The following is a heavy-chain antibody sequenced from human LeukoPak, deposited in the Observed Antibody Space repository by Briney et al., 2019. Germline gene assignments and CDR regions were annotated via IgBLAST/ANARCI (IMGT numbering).Heavy chain of an antibody. V-gene: IGHV3-23*01. Sequence: PGGSLRLSCAASGLTFSYYPMNWVSQAPGKGLEWVSTITNSGSRGFYADSVRGRFIISRDNSNNTLYLEMSSLRAEDTAIYFCATRARSYASNHHFQPLRYWGQGTLVTVSS. CDR2: ITNSGSRG. CDR1: GLTFSYYP. D-gene: IGHD4-23*01. J-gene: IGHJ4*02. CDR3: ATRARSYASNHHFQPLRY.